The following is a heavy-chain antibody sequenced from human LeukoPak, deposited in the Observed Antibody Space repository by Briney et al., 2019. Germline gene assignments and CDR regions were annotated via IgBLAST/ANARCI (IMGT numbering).Heavy chain of an antibody. CDR3: ASRKLGNDY. D-gene: IGHD7-27*01. CDR1: GYSISSGYY. J-gene: IGHJ4*02. CDR2: IYYSGST. Sequence: SETLSLTCTVSGYSISSGYYWGWIRQPPGKGLEWIGYIYYSGSTNYNPSLKSRVTISVDTSQNQFSLKLSSVTAADTAVYYCASRKLGNDYWGQGTLVTVSS. V-gene: IGHV4-61*01.